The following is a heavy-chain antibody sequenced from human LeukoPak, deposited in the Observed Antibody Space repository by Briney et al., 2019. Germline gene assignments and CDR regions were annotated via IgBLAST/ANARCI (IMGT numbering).Heavy chain of an antibody. Sequence: GASVKVSCKASGYTFTSYGISWVRQAPGQGLEWMGWLSAYNGNTNYAQKLQGRVTMTTDTSTSTAYMDLRSLRSDDTAVYYCARGGDSSGWYVFDYWGQGTLATVSS. J-gene: IGHJ4*02. D-gene: IGHD6-19*01. CDR1: GYTFTSYG. CDR2: LSAYNGNT. CDR3: ARGGDSSGWYVFDY. V-gene: IGHV1-18*01.